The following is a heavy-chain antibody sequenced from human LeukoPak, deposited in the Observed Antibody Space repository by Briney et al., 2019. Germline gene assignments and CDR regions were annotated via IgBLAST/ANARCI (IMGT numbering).Heavy chain of an antibody. V-gene: IGHV4-34*01. CDR3: ARDPHNYDILTEPGWFDP. Sequence: SEALSLTCAVYGGSFSGYYWSWIRQPPGKVLEWIGEINHSGSTNYNPSLKSRVTISVDTSKNQFSLKLSSVTAADTAVYYCARDPHNYDILTEPGWFDPWGQGTLVTVSS. J-gene: IGHJ5*02. CDR2: INHSGST. CDR1: GGSFSGYY. D-gene: IGHD3-9*01.